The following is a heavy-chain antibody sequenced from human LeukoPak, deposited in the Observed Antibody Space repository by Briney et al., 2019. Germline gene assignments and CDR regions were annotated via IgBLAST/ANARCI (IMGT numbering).Heavy chain of an antibody. CDR2: ISSSGSTI. CDR1: GFTFSSYE. J-gene: IGHJ4*02. Sequence: PGGSLRLSCAASGFTFSSYEMNWVRQAPGKGLELVSYISSSGSTIYYADSVKGRFTISRDNAKNSLYLQMNGLRAEDTAVYSCARVGCSGGSCRYGNYFDYWGQGTLVTVSS. CDR3: ARVGCSGGSCRYGNYFDY. D-gene: IGHD2-15*01. V-gene: IGHV3-48*03.